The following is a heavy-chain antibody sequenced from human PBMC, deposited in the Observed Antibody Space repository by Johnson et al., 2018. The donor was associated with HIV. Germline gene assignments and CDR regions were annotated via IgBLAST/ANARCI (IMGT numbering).Heavy chain of an antibody. CDR2: INWNGGTP. V-gene: IGHV3-20*04. D-gene: IGHD3-22*01. Sequence: VQLVESGGGVARPGGSLRLSCETSGFTFDEYDMSWVRQGPGKGLVWVSGINWNGGTPGYAGSVKGRFTISRDNAKNSLYLEMNSLRAEDTALYYCARATYYYDTSGYLTRPRAFDVWGLGTMVTVSS. CDR3: ARATYYYDTSGYLTRPRAFDV. CDR1: GFTFDEYD. J-gene: IGHJ3*01.